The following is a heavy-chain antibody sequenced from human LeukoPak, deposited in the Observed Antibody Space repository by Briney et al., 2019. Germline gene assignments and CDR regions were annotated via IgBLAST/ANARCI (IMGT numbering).Heavy chain of an antibody. Sequence: GASVKVSCKASGYTFTNYGISWVRQAPGQGLEWMGRIIPILGIANYAQKFQGRVTITADKSTSTAYMELSSLRSEDTAVYYCARSGDYDSSGYYYDWFDPWGQGTLVTVSS. CDR2: IIPILGIA. V-gene: IGHV1-69*04. CDR3: ARSGDYDSSGYYYDWFDP. J-gene: IGHJ5*02. D-gene: IGHD3-22*01. CDR1: GYTFTNYG.